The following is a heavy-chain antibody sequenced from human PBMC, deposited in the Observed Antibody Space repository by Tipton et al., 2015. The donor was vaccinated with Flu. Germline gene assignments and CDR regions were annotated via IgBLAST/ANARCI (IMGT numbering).Heavy chain of an antibody. V-gene: IGHV3-21*01. CDR2: ITSRSSFI. CDR1: GFTFSSYS. D-gene: IGHD2/OR15-2a*01. Sequence: GSLRLSCAASGFTFSSYSMIWVRQAPGKGLEWVSAITSRSSFIYYADSVKGRFTISRDNDKNSLFLQMNSLRAEDTAVYYCARDLKTACNIPNCRTWGQGTLVTVSA. CDR3: ARDLKTACNIPNCRT. J-gene: IGHJ5*02.